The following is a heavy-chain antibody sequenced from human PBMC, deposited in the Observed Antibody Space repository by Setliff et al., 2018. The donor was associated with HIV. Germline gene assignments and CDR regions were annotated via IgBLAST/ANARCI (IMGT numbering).Heavy chain of an antibody. CDR1: GGSFSGNY. CDR3: ARDLKVSWFGELSVADV. V-gene: IGHV4-34*01. Sequence: SETLSLTCAVYGGSFSGNYWSWIRQTPGKGLEWIAEINHSGNTNYNPSLKSRVTISVVASKSHFSLKMTSVTAADTAVYYCARDLKVSWFGELSVADVWGKGTTVTVSS. J-gene: IGHJ6*04. D-gene: IGHD3-10*01. CDR2: INHSGNT.